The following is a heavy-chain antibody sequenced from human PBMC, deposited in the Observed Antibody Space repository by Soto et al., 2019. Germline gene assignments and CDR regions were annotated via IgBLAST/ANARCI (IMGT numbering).Heavy chain of an antibody. CDR3: ARDRRDFWSGYSNWFDP. V-gene: IGHV1-8*01. D-gene: IGHD3-3*01. J-gene: IGHJ5*02. Sequence: ASVKVSCKASGYTFTSYDINWVRQATGQGLEWMGWMNPNSGNTGYAQKFQGRVTMTRNTSISTAYMELSSLRSEDTAVYYCARDRRDFWSGYSNWFDPWGQGTLVT. CDR2: MNPNSGNT. CDR1: GYTFTSYD.